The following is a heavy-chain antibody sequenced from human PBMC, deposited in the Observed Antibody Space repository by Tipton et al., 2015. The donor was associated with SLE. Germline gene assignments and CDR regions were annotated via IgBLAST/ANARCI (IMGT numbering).Heavy chain of an antibody. CDR3: AREARTLKHFDL. CDR1: GDTFTNHY. Sequence: QVQLVQSGAEVKKPGASVKVSCKASGDTFTNHYIHWVRQAPGQGLEWMGLINPRDDSIDYAPKFQGRVTVTRETSTTTVYMELSRLTSEDTAVYYCAREARTLKHFDLWGRGTLVTVSS. J-gene: IGHJ2*01. CDR2: INPRDDSI. V-gene: IGHV1-46*01.